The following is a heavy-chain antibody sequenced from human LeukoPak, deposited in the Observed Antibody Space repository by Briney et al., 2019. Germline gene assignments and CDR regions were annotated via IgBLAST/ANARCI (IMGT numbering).Heavy chain of an antibody. V-gene: IGHV3-20*04. D-gene: IGHD3-22*01. CDR3: ASLADYYDSSGPPGGAFDI. Sequence: GGSLRLSCAASGFTFDDYGMSWVRQAPGKGLEWVSGINWNGGSTGYADSVKGRFTISRDNAKNSLYLQMNSLRAEDTVLYYCASLADYYDSSGPPGGAFDIWGQGTMVTVSS. J-gene: IGHJ3*02. CDR2: INWNGGST. CDR1: GFTFDDYG.